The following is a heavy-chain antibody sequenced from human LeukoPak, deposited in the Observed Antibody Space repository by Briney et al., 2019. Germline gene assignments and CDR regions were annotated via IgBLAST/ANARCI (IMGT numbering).Heavy chain of an antibody. CDR1: GFTLSAYY. D-gene: IGHD3/OR15-3a*01. V-gene: IGHV3-11*01. J-gene: IGHJ4*02. Sequence: PGGSLRLSCAVSGFTLSAYYMSWISQAPGEGLEWVSYSSSSGSTIYYADSVKGRFAISRDNAKNSLYLQMNSLRAEDTAVYYCARRRDFIDYWGQGTLVTVSS. CDR2: SSSSGSTI. CDR3: ARRRDFIDY.